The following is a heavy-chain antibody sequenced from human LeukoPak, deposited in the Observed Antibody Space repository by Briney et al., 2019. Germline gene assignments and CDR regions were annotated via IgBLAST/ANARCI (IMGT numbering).Heavy chain of an antibody. Sequence: GGSLRLSCAASGFTFSHAWMSWVRQAPGKGPEWVGRIKSKTDGGTTDYAAPVKGRFTISRDNSKNTLYLQMNSLRAEDTAVYYCARGGQMAATRRPYYYGMDVWGQGTTVTVSS. J-gene: IGHJ6*02. CDR2: IKSKTDGGTT. D-gene: IGHD5-12*01. CDR1: GFTFSHAW. CDR3: ARGGQMAATRRPYYYGMDV. V-gene: IGHV3-15*01.